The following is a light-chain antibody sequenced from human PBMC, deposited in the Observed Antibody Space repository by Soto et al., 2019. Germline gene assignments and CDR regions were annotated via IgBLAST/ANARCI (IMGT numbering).Light chain of an antibody. CDR3: QQRSDWPST. V-gene: IGKV3-11*01. J-gene: IGKJ4*01. Sequence: EIVLTQSPATLSLSPGERATLSCRASQSVSSYLAWYQQKPGQAPRLLIYDASNRATGIPARFSGSGSGTDVTLTISSLEPDDFAVYYCQQRSDWPSTFGGGTKVQIK. CDR1: QSVSSY. CDR2: DAS.